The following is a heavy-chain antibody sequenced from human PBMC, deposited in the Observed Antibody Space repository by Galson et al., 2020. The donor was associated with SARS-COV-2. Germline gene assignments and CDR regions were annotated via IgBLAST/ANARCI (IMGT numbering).Heavy chain of an antibody. Sequence: SETLSLTCAVYGGSFSGYYWSWTRQPPGKGLEWIGEINHSGSTNYNPSLKRRVTISVDTSKNQFSLKLSSVTAADTAVYYCARGQGEIAAAGRSPTVYYYYYGMDVWGQGTTVTVSS. V-gene: IGHV4-34*01. D-gene: IGHD6-13*01. CDR1: GGSFSGYY. J-gene: IGHJ6*02. CDR2: INHSGST. CDR3: ARGQGEIAAAGRSPTVYYYYYGMDV.